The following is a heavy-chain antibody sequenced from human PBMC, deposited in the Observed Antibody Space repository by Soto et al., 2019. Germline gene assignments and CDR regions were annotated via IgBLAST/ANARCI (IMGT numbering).Heavy chain of an antibody. J-gene: IGHJ4*02. Sequence: QVQLVQSGAEVKKPGASVKVSCKASGYSFATYGFSWVRQAPGQGLECVGWISAHNGDTHYSQKFQGRVTLTTVTSTNTGYMELRSLTSDDTVVYFCATEPIYYNDGSGYYPLGHWGQGTLVTVSS. D-gene: IGHD3-22*01. V-gene: IGHV1-18*04. CDR2: ISAHNGDT. CDR3: ATEPIYYNDGSGYYPLGH. CDR1: GYSFATYG.